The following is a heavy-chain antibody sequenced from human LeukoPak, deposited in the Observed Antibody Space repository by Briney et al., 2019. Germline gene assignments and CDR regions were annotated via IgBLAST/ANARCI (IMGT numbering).Heavy chain of an antibody. D-gene: IGHD1-26*01. CDR2: IYYSGST. J-gene: IGHJ4*02. Sequence: PSETLSLTCSVSDGSIDNRSYYWGWIRHPPGKGLEWIGTIYYSGSTFYNPSLKSRITVSVDTSKKQFYLRLTSVTAPDTAVYYCAGGGVGADNWGQGTLVTVSS. V-gene: IGHV4-39*01. CDR3: AGGGVGADN. CDR1: DGSIDNRSYY.